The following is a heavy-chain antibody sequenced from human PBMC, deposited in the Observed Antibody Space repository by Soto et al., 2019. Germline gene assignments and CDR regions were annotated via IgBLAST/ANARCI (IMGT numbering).Heavy chain of an antibody. J-gene: IGHJ1*01. V-gene: IGHV1-46*02. CDR1: ADSFNNYF. D-gene: IGHD3-22*01. CDR3: AIYDSSGSRGFQH. CDR2: INPTGGTT. Sequence: ASVEVSCKASADSFNNYFMHWVRQAPGQGLEWMGIINPTGGTTTYAQKFQGRVTMTRDTSTSTVYMELSSLRSEDTAVYYCAIYDSSGSRGFQHWGQGTLVTVSS.